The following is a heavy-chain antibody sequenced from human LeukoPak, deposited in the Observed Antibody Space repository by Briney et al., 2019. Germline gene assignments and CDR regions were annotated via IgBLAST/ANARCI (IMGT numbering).Heavy chain of an antibody. D-gene: IGHD2-2*01. V-gene: IGHV4-59*08. Sequence: SETLSLTCTVSGGSISSYYWSWIRQPPGKGLEWIGYIYYSGSTNYNPSLKSRVTISVDTSKNQFSLKLSSVTAADTAVYYCASSPAAIPPERYNWFDPWGQGTLVTVSS. J-gene: IGHJ5*02. CDR2: IYYSGST. CDR3: ASSPAAIPPERYNWFDP. CDR1: GGSISSYY.